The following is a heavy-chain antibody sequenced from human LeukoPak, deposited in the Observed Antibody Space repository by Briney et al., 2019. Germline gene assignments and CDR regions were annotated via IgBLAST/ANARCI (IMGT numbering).Heavy chain of an antibody. V-gene: IGHV3-74*01. CDR3: ARVAITNYYYYMDV. J-gene: IGHJ6*03. CDR2: ISTDGSST. CDR1: GFTFTSYW. D-gene: IGHD3-10*01. Sequence: GGSLRLSCAASGFTFTSYWMHWVRQAPGKGLVWVSRISTDGSSTTYADSVKGRFTISRDNAKNTLYLQMNSLRAEDTAVYYCARVAITNYYYYMDVWGKGTTVTVSS.